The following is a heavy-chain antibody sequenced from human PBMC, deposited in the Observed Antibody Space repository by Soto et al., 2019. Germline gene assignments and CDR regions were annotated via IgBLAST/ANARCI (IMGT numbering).Heavy chain of an antibody. Sequence: QVQLVQSGAEVKKPGSSVKVSCKASGGTXSXXAXXXXXXXXXXXLXXMGGIIPIFGTANYAQKFQGRVTITADESTSTAYMELSSLXXXXTAXXYCARGYYYDSSGYYSLDYWGQGTLVTVSS. V-gene: IGHV1-69*12. J-gene: IGHJ4*02. CDR3: ARGYYYDSSGYYSLDY. CDR1: GGTXSXXA. D-gene: IGHD3-22*01. CDR2: IIPIFGTA.